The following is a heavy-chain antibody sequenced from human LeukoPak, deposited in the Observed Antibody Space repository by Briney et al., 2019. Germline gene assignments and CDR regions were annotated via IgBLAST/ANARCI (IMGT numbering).Heavy chain of an antibody. J-gene: IGHJ6*02. CDR3: ARHSGDSSGYYSFPMDYYYYYGMDV. V-gene: IGHV4-59*08. CDR1: GGSISSYH. CDR2: IYYSGST. D-gene: IGHD3-22*01. Sequence: SETLSLTCTVSGGSISSYHWSWIRQPPGKGLEWIGYIYYSGSTNYNPSLKSRVTISVDTSKNQFSLKLSSVTAADTAVYYCARHSGDSSGYYSFPMDYYYYYGMDVWGQGTTVTVSS.